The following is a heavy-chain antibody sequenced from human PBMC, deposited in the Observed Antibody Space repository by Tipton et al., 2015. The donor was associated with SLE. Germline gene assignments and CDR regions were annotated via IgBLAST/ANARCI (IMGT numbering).Heavy chain of an antibody. CDR3: ASYSSTFGY. Sequence: GSLRLSCAASAFTFSSYTMNWVRQAPGKGLEWVSYISSSSITIDYADSVKGRFTISRDDAKNSLYLQMNSLRAEDTAVYYCASYSSTFGYWGQGTLVTVSS. V-gene: IGHV3-48*01. D-gene: IGHD6-13*01. J-gene: IGHJ4*02. CDR2: ISSSSITI. CDR1: AFTFSSYT.